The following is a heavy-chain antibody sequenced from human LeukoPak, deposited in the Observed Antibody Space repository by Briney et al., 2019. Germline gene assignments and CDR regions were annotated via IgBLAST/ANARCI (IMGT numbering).Heavy chain of an antibody. CDR1: GYTFTGYY. V-gene: IGHV1-2*02. D-gene: IGHD3-22*01. Sequence: ASVKVSCKGSGYTFTGYYMHWVRQAPGQGLEWMGWINPNSGDTKYAQKFQGRVTMTRDTSISTVYMELSRLKSDDTAVYYCARDFYDSSGRGAFDIWGQGTMVTVSS. CDR3: ARDFYDSSGRGAFDI. CDR2: INPNSGDT. J-gene: IGHJ3*02.